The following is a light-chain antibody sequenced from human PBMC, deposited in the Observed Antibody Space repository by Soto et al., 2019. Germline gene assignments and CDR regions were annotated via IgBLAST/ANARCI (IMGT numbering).Light chain of an antibody. CDR3: QQLQTYPFT. CDR2: AAS. Sequence: DIHLTQSPSFLSASVGDRVTITCRVSQAVSTYLAWYQLKPGKAPRLLIYAASTLETGVPSRFSGGVSGTEFTLTISGLQTEDFAIYYCQQLQTYPFTFCPGTRVDIK. CDR1: QAVSTY. V-gene: IGKV1-9*01. J-gene: IGKJ3*01.